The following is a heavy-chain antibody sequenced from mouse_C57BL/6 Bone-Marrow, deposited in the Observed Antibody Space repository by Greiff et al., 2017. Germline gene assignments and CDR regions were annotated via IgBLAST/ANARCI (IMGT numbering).Heavy chain of an antibody. Sequence: VQLQQSGAELARPGASVKLSCKASGYTFTSYGISWVKQRTGQGLEWIGEIYPRSGNTYYNEKLKGKATLTADKSSSTAYMELRSRTSVDSAVFCGARSGCLYYGSSYGYWGQGTTLTVSS. D-gene: IGHD1-1*01. V-gene: IGHV1-81*01. J-gene: IGHJ2*01. CDR3: ARSGCLYYGSSYGY. CDR1: GYTFTSYG. CDR2: IYPRSGNT.